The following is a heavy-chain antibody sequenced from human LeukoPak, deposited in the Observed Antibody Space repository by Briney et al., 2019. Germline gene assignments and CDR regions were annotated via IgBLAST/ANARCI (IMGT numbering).Heavy chain of an antibody. D-gene: IGHD3-10*01. CDR2: MKQDGSEK. CDR1: EFTFSNYW. J-gene: IGHJ4*02. CDR3: ARDRGADRFDY. V-gene: IGHV3-7*01. Sequence: PGGSLRLSCAASEFTFSNYWMSWVRQAPGKGLEWVANMKQDGSEKFYVDSVKGRFTISRDNAKNSLYLQMNGLRAEDTAVYYCARDRGADRFDYWGQGTLVTVSS.